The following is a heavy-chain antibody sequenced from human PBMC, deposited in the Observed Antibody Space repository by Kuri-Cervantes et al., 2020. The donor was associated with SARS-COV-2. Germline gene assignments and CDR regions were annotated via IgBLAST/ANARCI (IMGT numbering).Heavy chain of an antibody. D-gene: IGHD3-16*02. CDR3: ARRGGYLPPDAFDI. CDR2: ISGSGGST. CDR1: GFTFSSYA. V-gene: IGHV3-23*01. J-gene: IGHJ3*02. Sequence: GGSLRLSCAASGFTFSSYAMSWVRQAPGKGLEWVSAISGSGGSTYYADSVKGRFTISRDNAKNSLYVQMNSLRAEDTAVYYCARRGGYLPPDAFDIWGQGTMVTVSS.